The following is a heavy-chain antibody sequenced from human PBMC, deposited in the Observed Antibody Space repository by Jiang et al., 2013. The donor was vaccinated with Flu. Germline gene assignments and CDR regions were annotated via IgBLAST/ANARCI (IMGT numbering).Heavy chain of an antibody. Sequence: PGGSLRLSYAASGFTFSSYAMSWVRQAPGKGLEWVSAISGSGGSTYYADSVKGRFTISRDNSKNTLYLQMNSLRAEDTAVYYCANQEQWLDGKGLDYWGQGTLVTVSS. D-gene: IGHD6-19*01. V-gene: IGHV3-23*01. CDR3: ANQEQWLDGKGLDY. CDR1: GFTFSSYA. CDR2: ISGSGGST. J-gene: IGHJ4*02.